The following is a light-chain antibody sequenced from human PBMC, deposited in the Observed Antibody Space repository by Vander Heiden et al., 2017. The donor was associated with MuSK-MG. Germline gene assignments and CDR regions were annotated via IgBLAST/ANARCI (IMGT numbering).Light chain of an antibody. CDR1: QSVSSS. V-gene: IGKV3-15*01. CDR2: SAS. Sequence: EIVMTQSPATLSVSPGERATLSCRASQSVSSSLAWYQQKPGQAPRLLIYSASTRATGIPARFTGSGSGTEFTLTISSLQSEEFAVYYCQQYENWHPESLTFGGGTKVEIK. CDR3: QQYENWHPESLT. J-gene: IGKJ4*01.